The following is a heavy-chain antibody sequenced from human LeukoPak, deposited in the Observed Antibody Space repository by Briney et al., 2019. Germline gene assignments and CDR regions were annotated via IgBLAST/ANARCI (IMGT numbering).Heavy chain of an antibody. V-gene: IGHV3-21*01. D-gene: IGHD3-22*01. Sequence: GGSLRLSCAASGFTFSSYSMNWVRQAPGKGLEWVSSISSSSSYIYYADSVKGRFTISRDNAKNSLYLQMNSLRAEDTAVYYCARDKRRDLTYYYDSSGYYDDYWGQGTLVTVSS. CDR3: ARDKRRDLTYYYDSSGYYDDY. J-gene: IGHJ4*02. CDR2: ISSSSSYI. CDR1: GFTFSSYS.